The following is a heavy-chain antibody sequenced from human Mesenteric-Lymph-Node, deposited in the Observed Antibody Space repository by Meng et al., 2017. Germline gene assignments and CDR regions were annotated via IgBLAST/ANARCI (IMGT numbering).Heavy chain of an antibody. V-gene: IGHV6-1*01. D-gene: IGHD6-25*01. CDR3: ARDPAAFDF. Sequence: VQLQQSGPGLWKPPQTPSPTCAISGDSVSTNSAAWNWIRQSPSGGLEWLGRTYYKSKWYNDYAESVKSRITINPDTSKNQFSLQLNSVTPEDTAVYYCARDPAAFDFWGQGILVTVSS. CDR1: GDSVSTNSAA. CDR2: TYYKSKWYN. J-gene: IGHJ4*02.